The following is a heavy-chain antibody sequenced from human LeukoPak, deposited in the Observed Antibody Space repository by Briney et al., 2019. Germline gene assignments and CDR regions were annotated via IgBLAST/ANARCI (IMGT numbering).Heavy chain of an antibody. V-gene: IGHV4-34*01. CDR2: ISHSGST. D-gene: IGHD6-19*01. CDR3: ARGRSGIAVAGTRGRYFDY. Sequence: SETLSLTCAVYGGSFSGYYWSWIRQPPGKGLEWIADISHSGSTNYNPSLKSRVTISVDTSKNQFSLKLSSVTAADTAVYYCARGRSGIAVAGTRGRYFDYWGQGTLVTVSS. J-gene: IGHJ4*02. CDR1: GGSFSGYY.